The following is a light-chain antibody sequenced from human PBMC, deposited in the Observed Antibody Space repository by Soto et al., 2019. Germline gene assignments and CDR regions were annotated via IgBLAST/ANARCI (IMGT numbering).Light chain of an antibody. CDR3: LQNYNYPWT. J-gene: IGKJ1*01. CDR2: AAS. Sequence: AIQMTQFPSSLSASVRDRVTVTCRASKDIRNDLGCYQQKPGKAPKLLIYAASSLQSGVPSRFSGSGSGTPFSLTISSLQPEDVATYYGLQNYNYPWTCGQGTKVESK. CDR1: KDIRND. V-gene: IGKV1-6*01.